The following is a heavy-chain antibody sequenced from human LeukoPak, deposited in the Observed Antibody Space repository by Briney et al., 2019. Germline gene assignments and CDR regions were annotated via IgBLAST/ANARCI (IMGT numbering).Heavy chain of an antibody. CDR1: GYSISSGYY. D-gene: IGHD6-13*01. J-gene: IGHJ2*01. Sequence: SETLSLTCTVSGYSISSGYYWGWIRQPPGKGLEWIGSIYYSGSTYYNPSLKSRVTISVDTSKNQFSLKLSSVTAADTAVYYCARLSSSWYQDWYFDLWGRGTLVTVSS. CDR3: ARLSSSWYQDWYFDL. V-gene: IGHV4-38-2*02. CDR2: IYYSGST.